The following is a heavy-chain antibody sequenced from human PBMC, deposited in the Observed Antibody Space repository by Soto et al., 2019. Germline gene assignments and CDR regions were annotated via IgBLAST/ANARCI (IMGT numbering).Heavy chain of an antibody. D-gene: IGHD3-10*01. J-gene: IGHJ3*02. Sequence: QVRLVQSGAEVKKPGASLKVSCKASGYTFTGYYMHWVRQAPGQGLEWMGWINPNSGGTNYAQKFQGWVTMTRDTSISTAYMELSRLRSDDTAVYYCARDLGHMLRGVMSAFDIWGQGTMVTVSS. CDR2: INPNSGGT. CDR3: ARDLGHMLRGVMSAFDI. V-gene: IGHV1-2*04. CDR1: GYTFTGYY.